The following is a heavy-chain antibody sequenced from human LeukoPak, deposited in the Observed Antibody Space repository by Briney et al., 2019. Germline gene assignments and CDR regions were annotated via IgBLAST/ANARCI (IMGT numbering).Heavy chain of an antibody. CDR2: IYHSGNT. CDR3: ARVSAGGYSSSWYVYYYMDV. D-gene: IGHD6-13*01. J-gene: IGHJ6*03. CDR1: GYSISSGYY. V-gene: IGHV4-38-2*02. Sequence: SETLSLTCTVSGYSISSGYYWGWIRQPPGKGLEWIGNIYHSGNTYYNPSLKSRVTISVDTSKNQFSLKLSSVTAADTAVYYCARVSAGGYSSSWYVYYYMDVWGKGTTVTVSS.